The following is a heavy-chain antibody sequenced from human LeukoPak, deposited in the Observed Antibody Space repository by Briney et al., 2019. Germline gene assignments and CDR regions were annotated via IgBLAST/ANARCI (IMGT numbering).Heavy chain of an antibody. D-gene: IGHD3-22*01. CDR1: TFTFSDYG. Sequence: GGSLRLSCVGSTFTFSDYGMHWVRQAPGKGLEWVSYISSSSSTIYYADSVKGRFTISRDNAKNSLYLQMNSLRAEDTAVYYCARPYYYDSSGYIHWGQGTLVTVSS. J-gene: IGHJ4*02. CDR3: ARPYYYDSSGYIH. V-gene: IGHV3-48*04. CDR2: ISSSSSTI.